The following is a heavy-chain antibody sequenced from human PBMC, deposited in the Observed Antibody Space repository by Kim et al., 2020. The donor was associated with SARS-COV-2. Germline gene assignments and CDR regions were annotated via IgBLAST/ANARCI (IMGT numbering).Heavy chain of an antibody. CDR1: GFTFTSRA. D-gene: IGHD6-19*01. V-gene: IGHV3-23*01. J-gene: IGHJ4*02. CDR3: SKDHHSNSWPAFDS. Sequence: GGSLRLSCVASGFTFTSRAMSWVRQSPVRGLEWVASINNGGNPYYANSVKGRFTISRDITKDTLYLQMNSLRADDTALYYCSKDHHSNSWPAFDSWGRG. CDR2: INNGGNP.